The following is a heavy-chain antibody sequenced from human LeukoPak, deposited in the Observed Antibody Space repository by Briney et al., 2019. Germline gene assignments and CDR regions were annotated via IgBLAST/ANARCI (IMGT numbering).Heavy chain of an antibody. CDR2: IIPIFGTA. Sequence: SVKVSCKASGGTFSSYAISWVRQAPGQGLEWMGGIIPIFGTANYAQKFQGRVTITTDESTSTAYMELSSLRSEDTAVYYCASPYYYDSSGYYYLEYFQHWGQGTPVTVSS. J-gene: IGHJ1*01. D-gene: IGHD3-22*01. CDR1: GGTFSSYA. CDR3: ASPYYYDSSGYYYLEYFQH. V-gene: IGHV1-69*05.